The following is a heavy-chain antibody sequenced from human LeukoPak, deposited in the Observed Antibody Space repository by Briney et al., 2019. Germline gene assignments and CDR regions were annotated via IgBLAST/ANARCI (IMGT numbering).Heavy chain of an antibody. CDR1: GFTFSSYS. CDR2: ISSSSSTI. CDR3: AGDSSVKLPTPYDY. Sequence: GGSLRLSCAASGFTFSSYSMNWVRQAPGKGLEWVSYISSSSSTIYYADSVKGRFTISRDNAKNSLYLQMNSLRAEDAAVYYCAGDSSVKLPTPYDYWGQGALVTVSS. J-gene: IGHJ4*02. D-gene: IGHD3-22*01. V-gene: IGHV3-48*01.